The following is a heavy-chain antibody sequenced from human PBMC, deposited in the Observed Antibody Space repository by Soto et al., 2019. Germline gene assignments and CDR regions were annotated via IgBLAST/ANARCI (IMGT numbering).Heavy chain of an antibody. V-gene: IGHV3-11*05. CDR3: ATVGYDSSGLFDY. D-gene: IGHD3-22*01. CDR2: ISSSSTYT. J-gene: IGHJ4*02. CDR1: GFTFSDYY. Sequence: GGSLRLSCAASGFTFSDYYMSWLRQAPGKGLEWVSYISSSSTYTNYADSVKGRFTISRDNAKNSLYLQMNSLRSEDTAVYYCATVGYDSSGLFDYWGQGTLVTVSS.